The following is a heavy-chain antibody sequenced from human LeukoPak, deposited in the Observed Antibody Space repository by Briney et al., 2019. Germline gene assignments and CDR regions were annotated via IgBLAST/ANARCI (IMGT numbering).Heavy chain of an antibody. CDR3: ARRLKTAVAEYYFDY. Sequence: PSETLSLTCTVSGGSISSNSYSWSWIRQPPGKGLEWIGYIYYSGSTYYNPSLKSRVTISVDTSKNQFSLKLSSVTAADTAVYYCARRLKTAVAEYYFDYWGQGTLVTVSS. J-gene: IGHJ4*02. D-gene: IGHD6-19*01. V-gene: IGHV4-30-4*07. CDR1: GGSISSNSYS. CDR2: IYYSGST.